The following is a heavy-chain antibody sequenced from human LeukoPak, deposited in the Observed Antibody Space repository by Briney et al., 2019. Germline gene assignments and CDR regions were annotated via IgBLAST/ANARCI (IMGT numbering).Heavy chain of an antibody. CDR3: ATGPPLGPGF. J-gene: IGHJ4*02. D-gene: IGHD7-27*01. CDR2: INHSGSN. CDR1: GGSFSGYY. Sequence: TSETLSLTCAVYGGSFSGYYWTWIRQPPGKGLEWIGEINHSGSNNYNPSLKSRVTISVDTSKNQFSLKLTSVIAADTAVYYCATGPPLGPGFWGQGTPVTVSS. V-gene: IGHV4-34*01.